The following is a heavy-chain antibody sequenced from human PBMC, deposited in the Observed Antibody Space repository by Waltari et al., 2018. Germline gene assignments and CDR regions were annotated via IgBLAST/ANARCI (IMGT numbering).Heavy chain of an antibody. Sequence: QVQLQESGPGLVKPSETLSLTCAVSGYSISSGSSWGWIRQPPGKGLEWIGSIYHSGSTYYNPSLKSRVTISVDTSKNQFSLKLSSVTAADTAVYYCARPFIAARPVEAFDIWGQGTMVTVSS. CDR1: GYSISSGSS. V-gene: IGHV4-38-2*01. D-gene: IGHD6-6*01. J-gene: IGHJ3*02. CDR3: ARPFIAARPVEAFDI. CDR2: IYHSGST.